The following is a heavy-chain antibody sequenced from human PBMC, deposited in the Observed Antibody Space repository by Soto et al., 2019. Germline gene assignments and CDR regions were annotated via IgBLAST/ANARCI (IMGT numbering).Heavy chain of an antibody. CDR1: GCTLTNAW. CDR2: IKSKSEGGTT. Sequence: DVQLVESGGGLVKPGGSLRLSCAASGCTLTNAWMNWVRQAPGKGLEWVAHIKSKSEGGTTDYAAPVKGRFTISRDDSKNTLSLQMNSLKTEDTAVYYCATGLYCTSTTCRIFDYWGQGTLVTVSS. CDR3: ATGLYCTSTTCRIFDY. V-gene: IGHV3-15*07. J-gene: IGHJ4*02. D-gene: IGHD2-2*01.